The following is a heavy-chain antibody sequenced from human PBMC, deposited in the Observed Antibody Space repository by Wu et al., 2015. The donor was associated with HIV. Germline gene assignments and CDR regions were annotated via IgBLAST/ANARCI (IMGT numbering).Heavy chain of an antibody. V-gene: IGHV1-2*02. CDR1: GYTFTDFY. CDR3: ASLGISTTDIDY. Sequence: QVQLVQSGAEVKKPEASVKVSCKASGYTFTDFYIHWVRQAPGQGLEWMGWINPRSGATSYAQEFQGRVTMARDTSISTAYMELSRLRSDDTAVYYCASLGISTTDIDYWGQGTLVTVSS. J-gene: IGHJ4*02. D-gene: IGHD6-13*01. CDR2: INPRSGAT.